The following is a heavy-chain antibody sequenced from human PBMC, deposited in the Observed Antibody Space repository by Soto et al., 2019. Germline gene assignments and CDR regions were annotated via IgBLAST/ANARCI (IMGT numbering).Heavy chain of an antibody. CDR2: IYYSGST. V-gene: IGHV4-59*01. J-gene: IGHJ4*02. Sequence: SETLSLTCTVSGGSLSSYYWSWIRQPPGKGLEWIGYIYYSGSTNYNPSLKSRVTISVDTSKNQFSLKLSSVTAADTAVYYCARVEEGTVTTLWGQGTLVTVSS. CDR1: GGSLSSYY. CDR3: ARVEEGTVTTL. D-gene: IGHD4-17*01.